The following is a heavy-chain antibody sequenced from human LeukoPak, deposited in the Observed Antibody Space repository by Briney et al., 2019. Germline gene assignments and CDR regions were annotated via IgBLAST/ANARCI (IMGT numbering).Heavy chain of an antibody. Sequence: SETLSLTCAVYGGSFSGYYWSWIRQPPGKGLEWIGEINHSGSTNYNPSLKSRVTISVDTSKNQFSLKLSSVTAADTAVYYCARVVYYYDSRANFDYWGQGTLVTVSS. CDR3: ARVVYYYDSRANFDY. V-gene: IGHV4-34*01. CDR1: GGSFSGYY. CDR2: INHSGST. J-gene: IGHJ4*02. D-gene: IGHD3-22*01.